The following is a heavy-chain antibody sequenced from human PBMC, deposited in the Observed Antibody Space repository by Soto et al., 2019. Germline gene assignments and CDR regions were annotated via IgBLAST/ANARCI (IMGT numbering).Heavy chain of an antibody. D-gene: IGHD4-4*01. CDR2: ITTNGDNT. V-gene: IGHV3-23*01. CDR1: GFTFSHYV. Sequence: GGSLRLSCAASGFTFSHYVMRWVRQAPGKGLEWVSSITTNGDNTWYADSVKGRFTISRDNSKNTLYLQMNSLRVEDTALFYCARYHSKEFHYGMDVWGLGTTVTVSS. J-gene: IGHJ6*02. CDR3: ARYHSKEFHYGMDV.